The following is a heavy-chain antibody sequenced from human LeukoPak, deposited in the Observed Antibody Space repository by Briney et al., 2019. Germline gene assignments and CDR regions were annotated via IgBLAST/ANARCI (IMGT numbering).Heavy chain of an antibody. CDR1: GFTFSDYY. CDR3: ARGQDYSYYYYMDV. Sequence: GGSLRLSCAASGFTFSDYYMSWIRQAPGKRLEWVSYISSSGSTIYYTDSVKGRFTVSRDNAKNSLYLQMNSLRAEDTAVYYCARGQDYSYYYYMDVWGKGTTVTVSS. CDR2: ISSSGSTI. V-gene: IGHV3-11*04. J-gene: IGHJ6*03.